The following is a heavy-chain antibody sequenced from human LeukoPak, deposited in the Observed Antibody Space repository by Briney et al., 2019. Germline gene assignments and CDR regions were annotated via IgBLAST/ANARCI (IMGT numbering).Heavy chain of an antibody. CDR1: GFPLSSYW. Sequence: GGSLRLSCAASGFPLSSYWMHGVRQTPGKGLEWVAQIRADGTRIVYGDSVKGRFTISRDNARNMLFLEMNSLRPEDSAVYYCARDDVSPQAFDIWGQGTMVTVSS. CDR3: ARDDVSPQAFDI. CDR2: IRADGTRI. V-gene: IGHV3-74*01. D-gene: IGHD2/OR15-2a*01. J-gene: IGHJ3*02.